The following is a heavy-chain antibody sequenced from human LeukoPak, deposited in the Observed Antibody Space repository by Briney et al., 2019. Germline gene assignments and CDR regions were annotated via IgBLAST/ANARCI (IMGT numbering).Heavy chain of an antibody. CDR3: ARERGGSSSWPFWFDP. D-gene: IGHD6-13*01. Sequence: PGGSLRLSCAASGFTFSSYAMHWVRQAPGKGLEYVSAISSNGGSTYYANSVKGRFTISRDNSKNTLYLQMGSLRAEDMAVYYCARERGGSSSWPFWFDPWGQGTLVTVSS. CDR2: ISSNGGST. J-gene: IGHJ5*02. CDR1: GFTFSSYA. V-gene: IGHV3-64*01.